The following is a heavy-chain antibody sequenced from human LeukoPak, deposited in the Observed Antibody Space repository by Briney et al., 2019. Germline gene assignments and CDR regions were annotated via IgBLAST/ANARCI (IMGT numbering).Heavy chain of an antibody. CDR3: ARVRDYYDSRAVFDI. D-gene: IGHD3-22*01. Sequence: ASVKVSCKASGYTFTGYYMHWVRQAPGQGLEWMGWINPNSGGTNYAQKFQGRVTMTRDTSISTAYMELSRLRSDDTAVYYCARVRDYYDSRAVFDIWGQGTMVTVSS. CDR2: INPNSGGT. V-gene: IGHV1-2*02. CDR1: GYTFTGYY. J-gene: IGHJ3*02.